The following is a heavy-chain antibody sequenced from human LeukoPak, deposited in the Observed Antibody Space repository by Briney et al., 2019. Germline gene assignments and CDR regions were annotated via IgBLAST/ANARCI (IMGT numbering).Heavy chain of an antibody. Sequence: PGGSLRLSCAASEFTSGFTFSSYWMSWVRQAPGKGLEWVANIKQDGSEKYYVDSVKGRFTISRDNAKNSLYLQMNSLRAEDTAVYYCARVRRYSYSYGYTFDYWGQGTLVTVSS. J-gene: IGHJ4*02. CDR3: ARVRRYSYSYGYTFDY. CDR1: GFTFSSYW. D-gene: IGHD5-18*01. CDR2: IKQDGSEK. V-gene: IGHV3-7*01.